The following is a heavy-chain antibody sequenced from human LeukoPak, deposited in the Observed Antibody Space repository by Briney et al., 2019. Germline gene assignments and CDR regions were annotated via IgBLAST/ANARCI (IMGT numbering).Heavy chain of an antibody. Sequence: GGSLRLSCAASGFTFSTYAMHWVRQAPGKGLEWVAVISYDGSNKYYADSVKGRFTISRDNSKNTLYLQMNSLRAEDTAVYYCAKRYSSSWCIDSWGQGTLVTVFS. J-gene: IGHJ4*02. D-gene: IGHD6-13*01. V-gene: IGHV3-30*18. CDR1: GFTFSTYA. CDR2: ISYDGSNK. CDR3: AKRYSSSWCIDS.